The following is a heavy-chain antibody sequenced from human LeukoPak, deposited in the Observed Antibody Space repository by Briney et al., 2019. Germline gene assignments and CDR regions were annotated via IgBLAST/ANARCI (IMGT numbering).Heavy chain of an antibody. CDR1: GFTFSNSW. V-gene: IGHV3-7*01. Sequence: GGSLRLSCAASGFTFSNSWMSWVRQAPGKGLEWVATIKPDGSAQYYVDSVKGRFTTSRDNAKNSLFLRINSLRAEDTAVYYCANGGTYSSGPWGQGTLVTVSS. CDR2: IKPDGSAQ. J-gene: IGHJ5*02. CDR3: ANGGTYSSGP. D-gene: IGHD3-22*01.